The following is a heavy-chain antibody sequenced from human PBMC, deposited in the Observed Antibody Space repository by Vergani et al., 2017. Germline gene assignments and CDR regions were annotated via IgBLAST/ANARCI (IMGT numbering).Heavy chain of an antibody. Sequence: QVQLQQWGAGLLKPSETLSLTCTVSGGSISSYYWSWIRQHPGKGLEWIGYIYYSGSTYYNPSLKGRVTISVDTSKNQFSLKLSSVTAADTAVYYCARAHYDFWSGYYAGYYFDYWGQGTLVTVSS. CDR3: ARAHYDFWSGYYAGYYFDY. V-gene: IGHV4-59*06. CDR2: IYYSGST. CDR1: GGSISSYY. J-gene: IGHJ4*02. D-gene: IGHD3-3*01.